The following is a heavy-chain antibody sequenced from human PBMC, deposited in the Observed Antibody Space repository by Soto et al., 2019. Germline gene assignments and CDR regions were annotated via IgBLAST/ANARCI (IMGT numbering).Heavy chain of an antibody. D-gene: IGHD3-10*01. CDR3: AARGYYGSAGAFTYYYYGMDV. J-gene: IGHJ6*02. CDR2: IVVGSGNT. V-gene: IGHV1-58*01. Sequence: SVKVSCKASGFTFTSSAVQWVRQARGQRLEWIGWIVVGSGNTNYAQKFQERVTITRDMSTSTAYMELSSLRSEDTAVYYCAARGYYGSAGAFTYYYYGMDVWGQGTTVTVSS. CDR1: GFTFTSSA.